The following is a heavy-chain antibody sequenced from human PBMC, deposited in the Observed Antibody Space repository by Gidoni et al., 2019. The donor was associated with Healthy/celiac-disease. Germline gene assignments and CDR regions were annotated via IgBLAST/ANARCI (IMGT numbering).Heavy chain of an antibody. V-gene: IGHV4-61*01. CDR3: ARSEEWLAGSDAFDI. Sequence: QVQLQESGPGLVKPSETLSLTCTVSGGSVSSGSYYWSWIRQPPGKGLEWIGYIYYSGSTNYNPSLKSRVTISVDTSKNQFSLKLSSVTAADTAVYYCARSEEWLAGSDAFDIWGQGTMVTVSS. D-gene: IGHD6-19*01. CDR2: IYYSGST. J-gene: IGHJ3*02. CDR1: GGSVSSGSYY.